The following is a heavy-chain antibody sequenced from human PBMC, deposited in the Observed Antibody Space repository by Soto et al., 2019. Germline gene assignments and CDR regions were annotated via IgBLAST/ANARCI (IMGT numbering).Heavy chain of an antibody. J-gene: IGHJ6*02. CDR1: GYTFTNYY. Sequence: ASVKVSSKASGYTFTNYYMHWGRQAPGQGLERKGIINPSGGSTSYAQKFQGRVTMTRDTSTSTVYMELSSLRSEDTAVYYCARDQKHYYDSSGYYGRAYYYGMDVWGQGTTVTVSS. V-gene: IGHV1-46*01. CDR3: ARDQKHYYDSSGYYGRAYYYGMDV. D-gene: IGHD3-22*01. CDR2: INPSGGST.